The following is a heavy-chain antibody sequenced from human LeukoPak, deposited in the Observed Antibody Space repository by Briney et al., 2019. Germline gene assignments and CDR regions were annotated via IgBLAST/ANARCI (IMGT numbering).Heavy chain of an antibody. J-gene: IGHJ3*02. D-gene: IGHD4-23*01. CDR2: IYYSGST. Sequence: SETLSLTCTVSGGSISSGGYYWSWIRQHPGKGLEWIGYIYYSGSTYYNPSLKSRVTISVDTSKNQFSLKLSSVTAADTAVYYCASAPLRWYRGGNAFDIWGQGTMVTVSS. CDR3: ASAPLRWYRGGNAFDI. CDR1: GGSISSGGYY. V-gene: IGHV4-31*03.